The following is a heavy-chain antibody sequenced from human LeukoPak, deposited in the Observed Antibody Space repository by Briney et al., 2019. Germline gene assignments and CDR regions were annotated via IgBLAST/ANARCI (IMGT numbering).Heavy chain of an antibody. CDR2: FDPEDGET. CDR3: ARRYYDFWSGYPWFDP. J-gene: IGHJ5*02. CDR1: GYTLTELS. D-gene: IGHD3-3*01. Sequence: GASVKVSCKVSGYTLTELSMHWVRQAPGKGLEWMGGFDPEDGETIYAQKFQGRVTMTEDTSTDTAYMELSSLRSEDTAVYYCARRYYDFWSGYPWFDPWGQGTLVTVSS. V-gene: IGHV1-24*01.